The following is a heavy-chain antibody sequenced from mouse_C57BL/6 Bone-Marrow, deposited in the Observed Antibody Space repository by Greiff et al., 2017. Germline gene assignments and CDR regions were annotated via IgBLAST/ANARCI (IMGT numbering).Heavy chain of an antibody. CDR1: GFNIKDDY. CDR3: TTAYGNRPFAY. J-gene: IGHJ3*01. V-gene: IGHV14-4*01. D-gene: IGHD2-10*02. CDR2: IDPGDGDT. Sequence: EVQVVESGAELVRPGASVKLSCTASGFNIKDDYMHWVKQRPEQGLEWIGWIDPGDGDTEYASKFQGKATITADTSSSTAYLQLSSLTSEDTAVXYCTTAYGNRPFAYWGQGTLVTVSA.